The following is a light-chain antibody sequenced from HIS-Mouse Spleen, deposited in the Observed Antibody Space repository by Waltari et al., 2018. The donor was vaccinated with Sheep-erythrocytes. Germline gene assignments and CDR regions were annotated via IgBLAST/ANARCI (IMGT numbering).Light chain of an antibody. V-gene: IGLV1-51*01. Sequence: QSVLTMPPSVSAAPGQKVTTSCPVTRSNTGNNHVAWFQQLPATAPKLLIYDNNKRPSGIPDRFSGSKSGTSATLGITGLQTGDEADYYCGTWDSSLSAGRVFGGGTKLTVL. CDR2: DNN. CDR1: RSNTGNNH. CDR3: GTWDSSLSAGRV. J-gene: IGLJ3*02.